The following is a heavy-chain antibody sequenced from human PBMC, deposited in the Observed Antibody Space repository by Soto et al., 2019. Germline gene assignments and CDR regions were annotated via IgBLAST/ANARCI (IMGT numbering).Heavy chain of an antibody. V-gene: IGHV3-74*01. D-gene: IGHD6-19*01. CDR2: INSDGSST. CDR3: ARDLGQVRYSSGWHYYYYGMDV. Sequence: GGSLRLSCAASGFTFSSYWMHWVRQAPGKGLVWVSRINSDGSSTSYADSVKGRFTISRDNAKNTLYLQMNSLRAEDTAVYYCARDLGQVRYSSGWHYYYYGMDVWGQGTTVTVYS. CDR1: GFTFSSYW. J-gene: IGHJ6*02.